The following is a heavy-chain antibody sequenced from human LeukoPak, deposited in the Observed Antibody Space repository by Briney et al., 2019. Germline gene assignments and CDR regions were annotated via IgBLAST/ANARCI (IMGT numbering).Heavy chain of an antibody. J-gene: IGHJ4*02. CDR1: GGSISSSSYY. D-gene: IGHD2-2*01. Sequence: SETLSLTCTVSGGSISSSSYYWGWIRQPPGKGLEWIGSIYYSGSTYYNPSLKSRVTISVDTSKNQFSLKLSSVTAADTAVYYCARRPIHCSSTSCYGFIDYWGQGTLVTVSS. V-gene: IGHV4-39*01. CDR2: IYYSGST. CDR3: ARRPIHCSSTSCYGFIDY.